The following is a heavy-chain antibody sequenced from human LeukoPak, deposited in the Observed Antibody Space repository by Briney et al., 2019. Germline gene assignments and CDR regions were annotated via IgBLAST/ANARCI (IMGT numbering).Heavy chain of an antibody. CDR1: GFTFDDYG. CDR2: INWNGGST. J-gene: IGHJ4*02. V-gene: IGHV3-20*04. D-gene: IGHD3-22*01. Sequence: GGSLRLSCAASGFTFDDYGMSWVRQAPGKGLEWVSGINWNGGSTGYADSVKGRFTISRDNAKNSLYLQMNSLRAEDTAVYYCARDNYFDSSGYYYGWGQGTLVTVSS. CDR3: ARDNYFDSSGYYYG.